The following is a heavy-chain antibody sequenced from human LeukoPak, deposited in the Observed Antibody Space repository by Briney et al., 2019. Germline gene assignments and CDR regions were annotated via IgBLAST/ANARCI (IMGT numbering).Heavy chain of an antibody. D-gene: IGHD4-23*01. J-gene: IGHJ3*02. CDR1: GGSISPLY. CDR3: ARRLSHGGGAFDI. V-gene: IGHV4-59*11. Sequence: PSETLSLTCTVSGGSISPLYWSWIRQPPGKGLEFIGYIYDSGAANYNPSLKSRVTLSVDTSKNQFSLKLSSVTAADTAVYYCARRLSHGGGAFDIWGQGTLVTVSS. CDR2: IYDSGAA.